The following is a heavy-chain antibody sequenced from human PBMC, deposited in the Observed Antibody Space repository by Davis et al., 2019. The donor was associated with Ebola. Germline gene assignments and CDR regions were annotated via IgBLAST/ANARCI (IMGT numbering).Heavy chain of an antibody. D-gene: IGHD2-8*02. V-gene: IGHV3-23*01. Sequence: GESLKISCAASGFTFSSYTMNWVRQAPGKGLEWVSTISDGGRNIHYADSVKGRFTISRDDSKDTVYLQMNSLRGEDTAVYYCAKDLFWWAASDVWGQGTTVTVS. CDR2: ISDGGRNI. J-gene: IGHJ6*02. CDR3: AKDLFWWAASDV. CDR1: GFTFSSYT.